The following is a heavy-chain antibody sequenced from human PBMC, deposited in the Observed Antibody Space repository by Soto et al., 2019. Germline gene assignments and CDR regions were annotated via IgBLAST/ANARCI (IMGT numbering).Heavy chain of an antibody. Sequence: GESLKISCKASGYKFTTFWLNWVRQTPGKGLEWLGRIDPTDSFTNYSPPFEGHVTISIDRSISTAYLQWNSLQASDTAIYYCARPASGGSRDAFDVWGQGTTVTVSS. CDR2: IDPTDSFT. D-gene: IGHD2-15*01. CDR1: GYKFTTFW. CDR3: ARPASGGSRDAFDV. V-gene: IGHV5-10-1*01. J-gene: IGHJ3*01.